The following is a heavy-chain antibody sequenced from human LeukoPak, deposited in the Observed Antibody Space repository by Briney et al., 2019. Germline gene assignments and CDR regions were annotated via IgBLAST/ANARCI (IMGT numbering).Heavy chain of an antibody. Sequence: AGSLRLSCAASGFTFSSYGMHWVRQAPGKGLEWVAVISYDGSNKYYADSVKGRFTISRDNSKNTLYLQMNSLRAEDTAVYYCAKDLKQWPQNFDYWGQGTLVTVSS. CDR2: ISYDGSNK. V-gene: IGHV3-30*18. D-gene: IGHD6-19*01. J-gene: IGHJ4*02. CDR1: GFTFSSYG. CDR3: AKDLKQWPQNFDY.